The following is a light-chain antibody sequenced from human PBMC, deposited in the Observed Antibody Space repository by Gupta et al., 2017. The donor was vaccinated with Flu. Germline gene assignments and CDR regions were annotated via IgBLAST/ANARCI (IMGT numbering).Light chain of an antibody. CDR1: AFPNQY. J-gene: IGLJ3*02. V-gene: IGLV3-25*03. CDR2: EDS. CDR3: QSADISATWV. Sequence: SFYLTHPPSMSVSPGKAARFTCAGPAFPNQYVYWYQQKPAQAPVLVMFEDSERTSGITGRFSGSSTGTTATVTSRAVKAEDEADFYCQSADISATWVFGGGTKQTVL.